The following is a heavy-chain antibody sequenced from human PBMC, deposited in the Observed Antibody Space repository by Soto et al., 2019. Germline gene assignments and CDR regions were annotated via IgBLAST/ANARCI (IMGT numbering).Heavy chain of an antibody. CDR1: GFTFDDYA. CDR2: ISWNSGSI. Sequence: GGSLRLSCAASGFTFDDYAMHWVRQAPGKGLEWVSGISWNSGSIGYADSVKGRFTISRDNAKNSLYLQMNSLRAEDTALYYCAKDGGFGYSSSSFFFAFDIWGQGTMVTVSS. J-gene: IGHJ3*02. CDR3: AKDGGFGYSSSSFFFAFDI. D-gene: IGHD6-6*01. V-gene: IGHV3-9*01.